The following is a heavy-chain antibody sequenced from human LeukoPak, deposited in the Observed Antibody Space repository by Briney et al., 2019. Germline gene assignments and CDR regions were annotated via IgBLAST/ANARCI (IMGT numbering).Heavy chain of an antibody. Sequence: GASVKVSCKASGYTFTSHEINWVRQATGQGLEWMGWMNPNSGNTGYAQKFQGRVTMTRDTSISTAYMELSSLRSEDTAVYYCAGGTRTEDYWGQGTLVTVSS. CDR1: GYTFTSHE. D-gene: IGHD1-14*01. CDR2: MNPNSGNT. V-gene: IGHV1-8*01. CDR3: AGGTRTEDY. J-gene: IGHJ4*02.